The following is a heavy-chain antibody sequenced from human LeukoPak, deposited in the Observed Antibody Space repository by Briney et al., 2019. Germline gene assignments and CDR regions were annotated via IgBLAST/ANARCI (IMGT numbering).Heavy chain of an antibody. CDR3: AAYNPLYYGMDV. CDR1: GGSISSSY. CDR2: VYSSGST. D-gene: IGHD5-24*01. J-gene: IGHJ6*02. V-gene: IGHV4-4*07. Sequence: PSETLSLTCTVSGGSISSSYWSWIRQPAGKGLEWIGRVYSSGSTNYNPSLKSRVTMSVDTSKNHFSLKLSSVTAADTAVYYCAAYNPLYYGMDVWGQGTTVTVSS.